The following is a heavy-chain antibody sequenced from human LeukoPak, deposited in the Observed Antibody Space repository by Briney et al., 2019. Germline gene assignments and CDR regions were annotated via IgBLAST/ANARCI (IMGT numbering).Heavy chain of an antibody. CDR3: ARTCSSTSCYKFGYYYYYMDV. D-gene: IGHD2-2*02. Sequence: SETLSLTCTVSGGSISSGDYYWSWIRQPPGKGLEWIGYIYYSGSTYYNPSLKSRVTISVDTSKNQFSLKLSSVTAADTAVYYCARTCSSTSCYKFGYYYYYMDVWGKGTTVTVS. J-gene: IGHJ6*03. CDR2: IYYSGST. V-gene: IGHV4-30-4*08. CDR1: GGSISSGDYY.